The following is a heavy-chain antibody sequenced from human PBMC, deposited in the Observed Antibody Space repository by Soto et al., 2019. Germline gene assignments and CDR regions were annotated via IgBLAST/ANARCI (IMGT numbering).Heavy chain of an antibody. V-gene: IGHV4-4*02. J-gene: IGHJ6*02. D-gene: IGHD6-13*01. CDR1: GGSISSSNW. CDR3: ASGRDSSSWYFRLDYYYYGMDV. CDR2: IYQSWST. Sequence: SETLWLTCAVCGGSISSSNWWSWVRQRPGEELEVTGEIYQSWSTNYNPSLKSRVTISVDKSKNQFSLKLSSVTAADTAVYYCASGRDSSSWYFRLDYYYYGMDVWGLGTTVTVSS.